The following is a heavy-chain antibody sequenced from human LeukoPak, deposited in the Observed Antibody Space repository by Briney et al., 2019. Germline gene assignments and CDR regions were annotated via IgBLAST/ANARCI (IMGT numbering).Heavy chain of an antibody. Sequence: GGSLRLSCAASGFIFDDYAMYWVRQAPGKGLEWVSLISGDGRFTSFADSARGRFTISRDNNTYSLYLQMNGLRTEDTALYYCAKDIGGGWGQGTLVTVSS. CDR3: AKDIGGG. CDR2: ISGDGRFT. CDR1: GFIFDDYA. J-gene: IGHJ4*02. V-gene: IGHV3-43*02. D-gene: IGHD2-15*01.